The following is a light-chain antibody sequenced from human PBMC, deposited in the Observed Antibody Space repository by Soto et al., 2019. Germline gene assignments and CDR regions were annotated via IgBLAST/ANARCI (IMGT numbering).Light chain of an antibody. CDR3: LQDYNFPWT. Sequence: IQMTQSPSTLSASIGDRVTITCRASQSINNRLAWYQQMPGKAPNLLIYDASSLESGVPSRFRGSGSETEFTLTISGLQPDDFATYYCLQDYNFPWTFGQGTKVDIK. CDR1: QSINNR. V-gene: IGKV1-5*01. J-gene: IGKJ1*01. CDR2: DAS.